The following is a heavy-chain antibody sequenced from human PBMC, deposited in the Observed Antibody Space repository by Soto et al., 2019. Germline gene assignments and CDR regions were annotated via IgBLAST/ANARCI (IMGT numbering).Heavy chain of an antibody. Sequence: PSETRSLTCTVSGGSISSSSYYWGWIRQPPGKVLEWIGSIYYSGSTYYNPSLKSRVTISVDTSKNQFSLKLSSVTAADTAVYYCARLKQQLVRLYYYYGMDVWGQGTTVTVSS. CDR2: IYYSGST. V-gene: IGHV4-39*01. D-gene: IGHD6-13*01. CDR3: ARLKQQLVRLYYYYGMDV. J-gene: IGHJ6*02. CDR1: GGSISSSSYY.